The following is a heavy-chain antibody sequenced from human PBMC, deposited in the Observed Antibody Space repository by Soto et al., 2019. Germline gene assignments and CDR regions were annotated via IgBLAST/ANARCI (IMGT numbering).Heavy chain of an antibody. V-gene: IGHV1-3*01. Sequence: ASVKVSCKASGYTFTSYAMHWVRQAPGQRLEWMGWINAGNGNIKYSQKFQGRVTITRDTSASTAYMELSSLRSEDTAVYYCASLGVDTAMAVDYCGQGTLVTVSS. CDR1: GYTFTSYA. CDR3: ASLGVDTAMAVDY. D-gene: IGHD5-18*01. CDR2: INAGNGNI. J-gene: IGHJ4*02.